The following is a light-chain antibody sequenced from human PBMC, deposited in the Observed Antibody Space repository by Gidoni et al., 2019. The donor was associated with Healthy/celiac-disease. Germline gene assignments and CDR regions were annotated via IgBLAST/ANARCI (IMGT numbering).Light chain of an antibody. CDR3: QAWDSSTVV. Sequence: SYELTQPPSVSVSPGQTARIPCSGDKLGDKYASCYQQNPGQSPVLVIYQDSKRPSGIPERFSGSNSGNTATLTISGTQAMDEADYYCQAWDSSTVVFGGGTKLTVL. J-gene: IGLJ2*01. V-gene: IGLV3-1*01. CDR2: QDS. CDR1: KLGDKY.